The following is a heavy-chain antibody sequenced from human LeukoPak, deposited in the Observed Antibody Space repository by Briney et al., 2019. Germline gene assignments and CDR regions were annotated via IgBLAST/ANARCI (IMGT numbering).Heavy chain of an antibody. CDR1: GFSFSNYG. CDR2: IWYDGSQE. D-gene: IGHD6-19*01. CDR3: AGSGWQVYFDY. V-gene: IGHV3-33*03. Sequence: GGSLRLSCAASGFSFSNYGMHWVRQAPGKGLEWVALIWYDGSQEYYADSVKGRFTISRDNAKSSLYLQMNSLRAEDTGVYYCAGSGWQVYFDYWGQGTLVTVSS. J-gene: IGHJ4*02.